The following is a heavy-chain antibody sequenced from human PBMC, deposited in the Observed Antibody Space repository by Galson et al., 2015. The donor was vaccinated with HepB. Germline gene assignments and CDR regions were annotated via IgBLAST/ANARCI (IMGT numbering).Heavy chain of an antibody. V-gene: IGHV1-18*01. Sequence: SVKVSCKASGYTFPIYGINWVRQAPGQGLEWMGWISAYNGNTNYAQKLQGRVTMTTDTDTSIAYMELRSLGSDDTAVYYCARSGYCSGGSCPTTLFYSFYGMDVWGQGTTVTVSS. D-gene: IGHD2-15*01. CDR3: ARSGYCSGGSCPTTLFYSFYGMDV. CDR2: ISAYNGNT. J-gene: IGHJ6*02. CDR1: GYTFPIYG.